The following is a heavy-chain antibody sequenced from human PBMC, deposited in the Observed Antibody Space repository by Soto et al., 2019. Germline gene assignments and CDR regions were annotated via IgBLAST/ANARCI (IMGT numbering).Heavy chain of an antibody. V-gene: IGHV3-15*01. D-gene: IGHD4-17*01. Sequence: GGSLRLSCAASGFTFSNAWMSWVRQAPGKGLEWLGRIKSKTDGGTTDYAAPVKGRFTISRDDSKNTLYLQMNSLKTEDTCVYCCTTDNEVKYAVTDAFDIWGQGTMVTV. CDR2: IKSKTDGGTT. CDR1: GFTFSNAW. CDR3: TTDNEVKYAVTDAFDI. J-gene: IGHJ3*02.